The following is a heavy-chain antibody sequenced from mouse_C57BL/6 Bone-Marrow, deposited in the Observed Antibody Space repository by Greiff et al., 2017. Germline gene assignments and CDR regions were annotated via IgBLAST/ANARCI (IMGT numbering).Heavy chain of an antibody. J-gene: IGHJ2*01. CDR3: TRGYDYLYYFDY. CDR2: IDPETGGP. Sequence: QVQLQQSGAELVRPGASVTLSCKASGYTFTDYEMHWVKPTPVHGLEWIGAIDPETGGPAYNQKFKGQAILTADKSSSTAYMALRSLTSEASAVYYGTRGYDYLYYFDYWGQGTTLTVSS. V-gene: IGHV1-15*01. D-gene: IGHD2-4*01. CDR1: GYTFTDYE.